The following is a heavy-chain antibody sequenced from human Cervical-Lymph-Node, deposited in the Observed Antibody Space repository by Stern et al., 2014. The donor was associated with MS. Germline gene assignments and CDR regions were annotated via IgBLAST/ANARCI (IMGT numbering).Heavy chain of an antibody. CDR1: GGTFSQFP. V-gene: IGHV1-69*01. J-gene: IGHJ5*02. Sequence: MQLVEYGAEVTKPGSSVKVACKASGGTFSQFPSSWGRQAPGQGIEWMGGIFPVFGTPTYAQEFRGRVTITADVSTSTVYMELSSLRSDDTAVYYCALSSETSDRWYSLGYDLWGQGTLVTVS. D-gene: IGHD6-13*01. CDR3: ALSSETSDRWYSLGYDL. CDR2: IFPVFGTP.